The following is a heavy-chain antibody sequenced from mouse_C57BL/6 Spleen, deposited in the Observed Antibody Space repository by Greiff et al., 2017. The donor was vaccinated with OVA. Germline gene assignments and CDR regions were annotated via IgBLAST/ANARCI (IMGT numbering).Heavy chain of an antibody. V-gene: IGHV5-17*01. D-gene: IGHD1-1*01. CDR3: AREHYYGSSYAMDY. J-gene: IGHJ4*01. CDR2: ISSGSSTI. CDR1: GFTFSDYG. Sequence: EVQGVESGGGLVKPGGSLKLSCAASGFTFSDYGMHWVRQAPEKGLEWVAYISSGSSTIYYADTVKGRFTISRDNAKNTLFLRMTSLRSEDTAMYYCAREHYYGSSYAMDYWGQGTSVTVSS.